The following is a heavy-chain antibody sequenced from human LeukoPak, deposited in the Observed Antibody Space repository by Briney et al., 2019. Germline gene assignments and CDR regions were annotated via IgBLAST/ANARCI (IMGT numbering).Heavy chain of an antibody. V-gene: IGHV4-61*02. J-gene: IGHJ5*02. CDR1: GGSMRTGLYY. D-gene: IGHD3-3*01. Sequence: SETLSLTCAVSGGSMRTGLYYWNWIRQPAGKGLEWIGRIYPSGNTNYNPSLESRVTISVDTAKNQFALKLISVTAADTALYYCARGQYDFWSGYDVNWFDPWGQGTLVTVSS. CDR3: ARGQYDFWSGYDVNWFDP. CDR2: IYPSGNT.